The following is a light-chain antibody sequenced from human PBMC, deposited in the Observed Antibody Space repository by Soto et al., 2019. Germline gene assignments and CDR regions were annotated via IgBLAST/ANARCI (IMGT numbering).Light chain of an antibody. CDR1: QSVSRN. V-gene: IGKV3-15*01. J-gene: IGKJ4*01. CDR3: QQYNNWPLT. CDR2: DAS. Sequence: EILMTQSPATLFLSPGERATLSCRASQSVSRNLAWYQQKPGQAPRLLIYDASTMATGFPARFSGSGSGTEFTLTISSLQSEDFAVYYCQQYNNWPLTFGGGTKVDIK.